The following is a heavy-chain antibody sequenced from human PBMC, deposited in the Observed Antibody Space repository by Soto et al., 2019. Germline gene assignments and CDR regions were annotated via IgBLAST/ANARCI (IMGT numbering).Heavy chain of an antibody. J-gene: IGHJ6*03. V-gene: IGHV6-1*01. Sequence: SQTLSLTCDISGDSVSSNSAAWNWIRQTPSRGLEWLGRTYYRSKWCSNYAISVKSRVTVNPDTFKNQFSLQLNSVTPEDTAVYYCARGSWDDVSGHYYMDVWGKGTTVTVSS. D-gene: IGHD1-1*01. CDR3: ARGSWDDVSGHYYMDV. CDR2: TYYRSKWCS. CDR1: GDSVSSNSAA.